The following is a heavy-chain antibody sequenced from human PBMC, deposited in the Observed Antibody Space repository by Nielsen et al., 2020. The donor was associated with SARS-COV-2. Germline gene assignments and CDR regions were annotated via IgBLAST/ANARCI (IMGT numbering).Heavy chain of an antibody. J-gene: IGHJ5*02. V-gene: IGHV4-39*01. CDR3: ARPGCTNGVCYTNWFDP. CDR2: IYYSGST. CDR1: GGSIRNYY. Sequence: SETLSLTCTVSGGSIRNYYWGWIRQPPGKGLEWIGSIYYSGSTYYNPSLKSRVTISVDTSKNQFSLKLSSVTAADTAVYYCARPGCTNGVCYTNWFDPWGQGTLVTVSS. D-gene: IGHD2-8*01.